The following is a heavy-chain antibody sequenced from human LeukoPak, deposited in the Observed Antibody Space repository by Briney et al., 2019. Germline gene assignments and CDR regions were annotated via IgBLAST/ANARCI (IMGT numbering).Heavy chain of an antibody. V-gene: IGHV3-49*03. Sequence: GGSLRLSCTTSGFTFRDQFITWFRQAPGKGLEWVAFIRPKSDGGTAEYAASVKGRFTMSRDDSRSIAYLDMNSLKTEDTAVYYCDNRGYWGQGTLVTVSS. CDR1: GFTFRDQF. CDR2: IRPKSDGGTA. CDR3: DNRGY. J-gene: IGHJ4*02. D-gene: IGHD2/OR15-2a*01.